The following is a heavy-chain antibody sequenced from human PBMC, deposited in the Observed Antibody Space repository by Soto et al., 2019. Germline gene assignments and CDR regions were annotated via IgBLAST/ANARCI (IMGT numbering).Heavy chain of an antibody. D-gene: IGHD6-19*01. CDR2: ISGSGGST. Sequence: GESLKISCAASGFTFSSYAMSWVRQAPGKGLEWVSAISGSGGSTYYADSVKGRFTISRDNSKNTLYLQMNSLRAEDTAVYYCAKVSGWSNEYFQHWGQGTLVTVSS. CDR1: GFTFSSYA. CDR3: AKVSGWSNEYFQH. V-gene: IGHV3-23*01. J-gene: IGHJ1*01.